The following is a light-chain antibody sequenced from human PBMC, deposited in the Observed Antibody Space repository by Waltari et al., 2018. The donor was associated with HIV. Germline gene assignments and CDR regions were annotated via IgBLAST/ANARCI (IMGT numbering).Light chain of an antibody. CDR2: DVS. Sequence: QSALTQPRSVSGSPGQSVTISCTGSSSAVGGYKYVSWYEQHPGKAPKLMIYDVSKRPSGVPDHFSGSKSGNTASLTISGLQAEDEADYYCCSYAGSYSYVFGTGTKVTVL. CDR1: SSAVGGYKY. V-gene: IGLV2-11*01. J-gene: IGLJ1*01. CDR3: CSYAGSYSYV.